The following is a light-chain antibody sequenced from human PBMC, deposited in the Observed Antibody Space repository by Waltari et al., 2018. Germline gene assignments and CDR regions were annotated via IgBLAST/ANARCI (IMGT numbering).Light chain of an antibody. CDR2: EVS. CDR1: SSDVGGYKY. J-gene: IGLJ2*01. CDR3: SSSVGSNNLHVV. Sequence: QSALTQPPSASGSPGQSVTISCTGTSSDVGGYKYVSWYRQHPGKAPKLMIYEVSKRPPGVPDLCSGSKSGNTASLTVSGLQAEDEADYYCSSSVGSNNLHVVFGGGTKLTVL. V-gene: IGLV2-8*01.